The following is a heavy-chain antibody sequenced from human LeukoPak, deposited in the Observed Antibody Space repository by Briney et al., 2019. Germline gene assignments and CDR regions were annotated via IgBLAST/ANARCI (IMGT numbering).Heavy chain of an antibody. V-gene: IGHV3-9*03. CDR1: GFTFDDYA. J-gene: IGHJ4*02. CDR2: ISWNSGSI. Sequence: GGSLRLSCAASGFTFDDYAMHWVRQAPGKGLEWVSGISWNSGSIGYADSVKGRFTISRDDAKNSLYLQMNSLRAEDMALYYCAKSRDGDNYNGGLFDYWGQGTLVTVSS. D-gene: IGHD5-24*01. CDR3: AKSRDGDNYNGGLFDY.